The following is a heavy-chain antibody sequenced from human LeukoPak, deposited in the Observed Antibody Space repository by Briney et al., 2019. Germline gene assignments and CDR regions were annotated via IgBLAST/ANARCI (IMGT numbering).Heavy chain of an antibody. CDR1: GFTFDTYS. CDR2: ISGSSSTI. V-gene: IGHV3-48*01. D-gene: IGHD6-19*01. Sequence: GGSLRLSCAASGFTFDTYSMTWVRQAPGKGLEWVSYISGSSSTIYYADSVKGRFTISRDNSKNTLYLQMNSLRAEDTAVYYCAKQVAGKVSFLADYWGQGTLVTVSS. CDR3: AKQVAGKVSFLADY. J-gene: IGHJ4*02.